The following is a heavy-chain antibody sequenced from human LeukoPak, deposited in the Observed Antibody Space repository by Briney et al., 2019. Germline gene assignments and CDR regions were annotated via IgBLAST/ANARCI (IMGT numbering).Heavy chain of an antibody. CDR2: IIPILGIA. V-gene: IGHV1-69*04. CDR3: ARNRLYCSGGSCYSEYYYYGMDV. CDR1: GGTFSSYA. D-gene: IGHD2-15*01. J-gene: IGHJ6*02. Sequence: ASVKVSCKASGGTFSSYAISWVRQAPGQGLEWMGRIIPILGIANYAQKFQGRVTITADKSTSTAYMELSSLRSEDAAVYYCARNRLYCSGGSCYSEYYYYGMDVWGQGTTVTVSS.